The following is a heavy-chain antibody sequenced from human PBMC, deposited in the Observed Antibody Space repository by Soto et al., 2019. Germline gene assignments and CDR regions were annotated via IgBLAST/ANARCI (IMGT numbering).Heavy chain of an antibody. CDR1: GGTIISGDYY. J-gene: IGHJ1*01. V-gene: IGHV4-30-4*01. Sequence: SETHSLTCTVSGGTIISGDYYWSWIRKPPGKGLEWIGYIYYSGSTYYNPSLKSRVTISVDTSKNQFSLKLSSVTAADTAVYYCARARPDSSGYYVQHWGQGTLVTVSS. CDR3: ARARPDSSGYYVQH. D-gene: IGHD3-22*01. CDR2: IYYSGST.